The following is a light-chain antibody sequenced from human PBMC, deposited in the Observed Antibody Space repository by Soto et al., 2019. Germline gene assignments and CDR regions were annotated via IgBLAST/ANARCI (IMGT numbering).Light chain of an antibody. Sequence: DIQTTQSPSSLSASVGDRVTMTCRASQSIRYLHWYQQKPGKAPKLLIYAASSLQGGVPPRFSGSGSGTDFTLTITSLQPEDFASYYCQQSYRTPHTFGQGTKVDIK. V-gene: IGKV1-39*01. CDR1: QSIRY. J-gene: IGKJ2*01. CDR3: QQSYRTPHT. CDR2: AAS.